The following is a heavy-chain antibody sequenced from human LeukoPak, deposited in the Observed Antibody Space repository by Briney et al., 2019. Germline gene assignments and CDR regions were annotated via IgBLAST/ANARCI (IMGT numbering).Heavy chain of an antibody. J-gene: IGHJ4*02. CDR2: ISGSGGST. CDR3: ASYPNWNYAELDY. V-gene: IGHV3-23*01. Sequence: PGGSLRLSCAASGFTFSSYGMSWVRQAPGKGLEWVSTISGSGGSTDYADSVKGRFTISRDNSKNTLYLQMNSLRAEDTAVYYCASYPNWNYAELDYWGQGTLVTVSS. CDR1: GFTFSSYG. D-gene: IGHD1-7*01.